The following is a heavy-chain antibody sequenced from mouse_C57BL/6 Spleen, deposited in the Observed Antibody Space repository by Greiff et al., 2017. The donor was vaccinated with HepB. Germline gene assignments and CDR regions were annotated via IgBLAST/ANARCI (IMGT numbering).Heavy chain of an antibody. J-gene: IGHJ4*01. CDR1: GYSFTGYY. CDR3: AGHYYYGSSFPYYAMDY. D-gene: IGHD1-1*01. V-gene: IGHV1-31*01. CDR2: IYPYNGVS. Sequence: VQLQQSGPELVKPGASVKISCKASGYSFTGYYMHWVKQSHGNILDWIGYIYPYNGVSSYNQKFKGKATLTVDKSSSTAYMSLRSLTSEDSAVYYCAGHYYYGSSFPYYAMDYWGQGTSVTVSS.